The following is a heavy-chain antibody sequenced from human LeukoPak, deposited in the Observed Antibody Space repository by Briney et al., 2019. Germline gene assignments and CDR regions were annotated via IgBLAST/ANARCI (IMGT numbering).Heavy chain of an antibody. D-gene: IGHD3-3*01. CDR1: GYTFTSYG. CDR3: ARDSPPYYDFWSGYYDAEYFQH. Sequence: ASVKVSCKASGYTFTSYGISWVRQAPGQGLEWMGRINPNSGGTNYAQKFQGRVTMTRDTSISTAYMELSRLRSDDTAVYYCARDSPPYYDFWSGYYDAEYFQHWGQGTLVTVSS. CDR2: INPNSGGT. V-gene: IGHV1-2*06. J-gene: IGHJ1*01.